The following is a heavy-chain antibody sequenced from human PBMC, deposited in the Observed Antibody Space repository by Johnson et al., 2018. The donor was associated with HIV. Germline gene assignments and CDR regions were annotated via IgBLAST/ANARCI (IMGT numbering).Heavy chain of an antibody. J-gene: IGHJ3*02. Sequence: QVQLVESGGGVVQPGRSLRLSCAASGFTFSNYVMHWVRQAPGKGLEWVAVISYDGSNKYYADSVKGRFTISRDNSKNTLYLQTNSLKTEDTAVYYCTTDFSYYDSSGTGGDIWGQGTLVTVSS. CDR1: GFTFSNYV. CDR2: ISYDGSNK. V-gene: IGHV3-30*04. D-gene: IGHD3-22*01. CDR3: TTDFSYYDSSGTGGDI.